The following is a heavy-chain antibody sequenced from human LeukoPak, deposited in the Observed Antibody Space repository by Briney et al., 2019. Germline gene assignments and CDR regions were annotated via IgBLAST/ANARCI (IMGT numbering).Heavy chain of an antibody. CDR2: ISSKADNDAT. V-gene: IGHV3-73*01. Sequence: PGGSLRLSCAASGFTFSGSVLLWVRQASGRGLEWVGRISSKADNDATAYAASVKGRFTISRDDSRNTAYLQMNSLKTEDAAMYYCTIGVYWGQGTLVTVSS. J-gene: IGHJ4*02. CDR3: TIGVY. CDR1: GFTFSGSV.